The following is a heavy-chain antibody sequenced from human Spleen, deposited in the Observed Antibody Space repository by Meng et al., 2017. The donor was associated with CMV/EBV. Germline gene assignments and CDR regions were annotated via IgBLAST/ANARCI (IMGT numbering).Heavy chain of an antibody. J-gene: IGHJ5*02. V-gene: IGHV4-34*01. CDR2: ISHSGNT. CDR1: GGSFSDYY. D-gene: IGHD1-26*01. Sequence: AVNGGSFSDYYWNWIRQPPGKGLEWIGEISHSGNTNYNPSLKSRITISVDASKNEFSLKLNSVTTADTAVYYCARGVRGRWLRFDPWGQGTLVTVSS. CDR3: ARGVRGRWLRFDP.